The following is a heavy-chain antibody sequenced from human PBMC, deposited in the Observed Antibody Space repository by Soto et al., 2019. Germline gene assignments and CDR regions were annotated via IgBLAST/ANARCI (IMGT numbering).Heavy chain of an antibody. CDR2: ISSSSSYI. CDR3: ASKVPHSY. V-gene: IGHV3-21*01. J-gene: IGHJ4*02. D-gene: IGHD2-2*01. Sequence: PGGSLRLSCAASGFTFSSYGIHWVRQAPGKGLEWVSSISSSSSYIYYADSVKGRFTISRDNAKNSLYLQMNSLRAEDTAVYYCASKVPHSYWGQGTLVTAPQ. CDR1: GFTFSSYG.